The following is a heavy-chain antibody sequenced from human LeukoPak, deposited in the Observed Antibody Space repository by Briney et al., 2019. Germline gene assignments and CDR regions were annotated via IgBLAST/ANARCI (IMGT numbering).Heavy chain of an antibody. CDR1: GFTFTDHW. CDR2: VSGAGTNS. CDR3: VRGANWSLDL. J-gene: IGHJ5*02. V-gene: IGHV3-74*01. D-gene: IGHD1-1*01. Sequence: AGGSLRLSCAASGFTFTDHWMHWVRQAPGKGLVWVSHVSGAGTNSLYADSVTGRFTISRDNARTTLYLQMNSLRAEDTAVYYCVRGANWSLDLWGQGTLVTVSS.